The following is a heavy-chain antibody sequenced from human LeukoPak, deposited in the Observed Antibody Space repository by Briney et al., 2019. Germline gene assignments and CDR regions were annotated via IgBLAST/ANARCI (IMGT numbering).Heavy chain of an antibody. CDR3: ARGYCSGGSCYDNWFDP. CDR1: GYTFTSYD. Sequence: VASVKVSCKASGYTFTSYDINLVRQATGQGLEWMGWMNPNSGNTGYAEKFQGRVTITRNTSISTAYMELSSLRSEDTAVYYCARGYCSGGSCYDNWFDPWGQGTLVTVSS. CDR2: MNPNSGNT. D-gene: IGHD2-15*01. V-gene: IGHV1-8*03. J-gene: IGHJ5*02.